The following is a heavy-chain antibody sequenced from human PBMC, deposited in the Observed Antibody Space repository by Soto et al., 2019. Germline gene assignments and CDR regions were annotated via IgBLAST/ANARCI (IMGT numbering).Heavy chain of an antibody. V-gene: IGHV3-23*01. CDR2: ISGDGGST. CDR1: GFSFSNYA. CDR3: AKDPYSWTHIYFYS. D-gene: IGHD1-20*01. Sequence: EVQLLESGGGLIQPGGSLRVSCVASGFSFSNYAMSWVRQAPGKGLEWVSSISGDGGSTYDSDSGKGRFTTSRDNSKNTLYLQMNSLRAEDSAIYYCAKDPYSWTHIYFYSWGQGTLVTVSS. J-gene: IGHJ4*02.